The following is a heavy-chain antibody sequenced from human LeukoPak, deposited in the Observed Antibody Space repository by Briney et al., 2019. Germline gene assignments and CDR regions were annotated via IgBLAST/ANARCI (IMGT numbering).Heavy chain of an antibody. CDR2: INHSGST. D-gene: IGHD5-24*01. CDR3: ARGKRWLQLNPYYFDY. V-gene: IGHV4-34*01. CDR1: GGSISSYY. Sequence: SETLSLTCTVSGGSISSYYGSWIRQPPGKGLEWIGEINHSGSTNYNPSLKSRVTISVDTSKNQFSLKLSSVTAADTAVYYCARGKRWLQLNPYYFDYWGQGTLVTVSS. J-gene: IGHJ4*02.